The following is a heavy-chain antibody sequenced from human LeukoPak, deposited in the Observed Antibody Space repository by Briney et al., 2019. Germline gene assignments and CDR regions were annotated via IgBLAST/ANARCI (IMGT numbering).Heavy chain of an antibody. V-gene: IGHV3-23*01. CDR2: ISGSGGST. D-gene: IGHD3-3*01. J-gene: IGHJ4*02. CDR3: VKDRKQGSITIFGVVFDY. CDR1: GFTFSSYA. Sequence: PGGSLRLSCAASGFTFSSYAMSWVRQAPGKGLEWVSAISGSGGSTYYADSVKGRFTISRDNSKNTLYLQMNSLRAEDTAVYYCVKDRKQGSITIFGVVFDYWGQGTLVTVSS.